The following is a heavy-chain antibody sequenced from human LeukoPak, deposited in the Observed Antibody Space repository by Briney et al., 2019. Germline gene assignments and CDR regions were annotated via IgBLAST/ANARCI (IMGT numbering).Heavy chain of an antibody. CDR1: GYTFTSYY. V-gene: IGHV1-2*02. Sequence: ASVRVSCKASGYTFTSYYMHWVRQAPGQGLEWMGWINPNSGGTNYAQKFQGRVTMTRDTSIGTAYMELNRLRSDDTAVYYCARGSYDSSDFEYFHHWGQGTLVTVSS. CDR2: INPNSGGT. J-gene: IGHJ1*01. D-gene: IGHD3-22*01. CDR3: ARGSYDSSDFEYFHH.